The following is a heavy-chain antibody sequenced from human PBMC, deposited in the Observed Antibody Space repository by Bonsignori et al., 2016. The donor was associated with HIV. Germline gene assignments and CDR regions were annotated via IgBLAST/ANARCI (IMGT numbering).Heavy chain of an antibody. Sequence: SETLSLTCTVSGGSISSGTYYWNWIRQPAGKGLEWIGRIYTSGSTNYNPSLKSRVTISVDTSKNQFSLKLSSVTAADTAVYYCARDISRFGELLGAFDIWGQGTMVTVSS. D-gene: IGHD3-10*01. CDR2: IYTSGST. CDR1: GGSISSGTYY. J-gene: IGHJ3*02. V-gene: IGHV4-61*02. CDR3: ARDISRFGELLGAFDI.